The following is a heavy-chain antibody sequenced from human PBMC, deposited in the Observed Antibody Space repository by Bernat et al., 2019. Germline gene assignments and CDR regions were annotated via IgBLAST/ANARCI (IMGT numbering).Heavy chain of an antibody. Sequence: QLQLQESGPGLVKPSETLSLTFTVSGGSISSSSYYWGWIRQPPGKGLEWIGNIYYSGSSYYNPSLKSRVTISVDTSKNQFCLKLSSVTAADTAVYYCARLLGGYYYYGMDVWGQGTTVTVSS. D-gene: IGHD4-23*01. CDR2: IYYSGSS. V-gene: IGHV4-39*01. J-gene: IGHJ6*02. CDR1: GGSISSSSYY. CDR3: ARLLGGYYYYGMDV.